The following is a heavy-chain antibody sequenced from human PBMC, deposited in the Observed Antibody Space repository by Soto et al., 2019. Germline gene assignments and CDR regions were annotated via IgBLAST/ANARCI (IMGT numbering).Heavy chain of an antibody. D-gene: IGHD5-18*01. J-gene: IGHJ5*02. CDR1: GFAFSSYG. CDR2: ISYDGSLQ. V-gene: IGHV3-30*03. CDR3: ASDRGYGHASVPYA. Sequence: QAQLVESGGGVVQPGRSLRLSCAASGFAFSSYGMHWVRQAPGTGLEWVAVISYDGSLQHYADSVKGRFTISRDNSKNMVLLQMSSVRAEDTAVYYCASDRGYGHASVPYAWGQGTLVSVSS.